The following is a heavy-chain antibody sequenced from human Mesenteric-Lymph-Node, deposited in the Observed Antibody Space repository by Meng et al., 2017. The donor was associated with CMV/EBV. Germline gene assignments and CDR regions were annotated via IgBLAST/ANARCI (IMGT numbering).Heavy chain of an antibody. CDR3: AKVLLWFGAEVFDY. CDR1: GFTFSSYA. D-gene: IGHD3-10*01. J-gene: IGHJ4*02. V-gene: IGHV3-23*01. Sequence: AASGFTFSSYAMSWVRQAPGKGLEWVSAISGSGGSTYYADSVKGRFTISRDNSKNTLYLQMNSLRAEDTAVYYCAKVLLWFGAEVFDYWGQGTLVTVSS. CDR2: ISGSGGST.